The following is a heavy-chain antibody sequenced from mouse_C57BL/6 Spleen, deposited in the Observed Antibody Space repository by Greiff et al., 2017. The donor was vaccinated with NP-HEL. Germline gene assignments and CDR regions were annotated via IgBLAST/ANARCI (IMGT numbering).Heavy chain of an antibody. Sequence: VQLQQSGPGLVQPSQCLSITCTVSGFSLTSYGVHWVRQSPGKGLEWLGVIWSGGSTDYNAAFISRLSISKDNSKSQVFFKMNSLQADDTAIYYCARKYDGYYDWFAYWGQGTLVTVSA. V-gene: IGHV2-2*01. CDR3: ARKYDGYYDWFAY. CDR1: GFSLTSYG. J-gene: IGHJ3*01. CDR2: IWSGGST. D-gene: IGHD2-3*01.